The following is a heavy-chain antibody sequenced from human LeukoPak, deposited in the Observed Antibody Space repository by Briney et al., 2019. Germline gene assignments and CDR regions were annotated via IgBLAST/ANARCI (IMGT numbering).Heavy chain of an antibody. D-gene: IGHD2-15*01. CDR1: GFTFSSYR. J-gene: IGHJ4*02. CDR3: ARDKYCSDDNCDGGSKFDY. V-gene: IGHV3-21*01. Sequence: KTGGSLRLSCAASGFTFSSYRMNWVRQAPGKGLEWVSSISRSSSYINYVDSVKGRFTISRDNAKNSLYLQMNSLRAEDTGVYYCARDKYCSDDNCDGGSKFDYWGQGTLVTVSS. CDR2: ISRSSSYI.